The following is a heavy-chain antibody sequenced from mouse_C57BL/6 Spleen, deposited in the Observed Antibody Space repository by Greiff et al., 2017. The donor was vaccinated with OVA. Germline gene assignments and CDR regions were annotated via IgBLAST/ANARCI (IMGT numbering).Heavy chain of an antibody. CDR3: ARGGLGPFAY. D-gene: IGHD3-3*01. Sequence: EVQLQQSGPELVKPGALVKISCKASGYTFTDYYMNWVKQSHGKSLEWIGDINPNNGGTSYNQKFKGKATLTVDKSSSTAYMELRSLTSEDSAVYYCARGGLGPFAYWGQGTLVTVSA. J-gene: IGHJ3*01. CDR2: INPNNGGT. V-gene: IGHV1-26*01. CDR1: GYTFTDYY.